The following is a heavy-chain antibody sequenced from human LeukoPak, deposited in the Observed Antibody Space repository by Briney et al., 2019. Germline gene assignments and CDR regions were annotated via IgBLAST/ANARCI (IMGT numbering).Heavy chain of an antibody. CDR3: AKDRDEFVWGTCG. CDR2: ITGSGAST. J-gene: IGHJ4*02. Sequence: RGSLRLSCAASGFTFTNYAMSWVRQAPGGGLGWVSGITGSGASTYYAASVKGRYTISRDNSKNTLYLQMNSLRAEDSAVYFGAKDRDEFVWGTCGWGQGTQVTVSS. CDR1: GFTFTNYA. D-gene: IGHD3-16*01. V-gene: IGHV3-23*01.